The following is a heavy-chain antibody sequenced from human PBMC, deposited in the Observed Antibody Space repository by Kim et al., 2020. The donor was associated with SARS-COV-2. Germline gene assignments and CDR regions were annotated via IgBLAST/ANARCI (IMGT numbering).Heavy chain of an antibody. D-gene: IGHD5-18*01. V-gene: IGHV3-30*04. CDR3: ARDDADTAMGYFDY. CDR1: GFTFSSYA. Sequence: GGSLRLSCAASGFTFSSYAMHWVRQAPGKGLEWVAVISYDGSNKYYADSVKGRFTISRDNSKNTLYLQMNSLRAEDTAVYYCARDDADTAMGYFDYWGQGTLVTVSS. CDR2: ISYDGSNK. J-gene: IGHJ4*02.